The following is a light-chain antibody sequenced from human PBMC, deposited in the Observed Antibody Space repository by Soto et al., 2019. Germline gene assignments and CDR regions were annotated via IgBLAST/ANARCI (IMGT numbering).Light chain of an antibody. J-gene: IGKJ1*01. Sequence: DIQMTQSPSSLSASVGDRITITCQASQDISKYLNWYQHKPGKAPKLLIYDASSLESGVPSRFSGSGSGTEFTLTISSLQPDDFATYYCQQYNSLSPKTFGQGTKVDIK. CDR3: QQYNSLSPKT. CDR1: QDISKY. CDR2: DAS. V-gene: IGKV1-5*01.